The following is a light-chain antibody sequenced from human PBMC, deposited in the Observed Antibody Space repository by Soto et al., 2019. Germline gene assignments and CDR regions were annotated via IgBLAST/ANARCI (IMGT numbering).Light chain of an antibody. CDR3: SSFATSGTTVI. CDR1: NNDVGAYPY. Sequence: QSVLTQPASVSGSPGQSITISCTGTNNDVGAYPYVSWYQQHPGTAPILIIYEVTNRPSGISDRFSGSKSGNTASLTISGLQAEDESDYYCSSFATSGTTVIFGGGTKLPVL. J-gene: IGLJ2*01. CDR2: EVT. V-gene: IGLV2-14*01.